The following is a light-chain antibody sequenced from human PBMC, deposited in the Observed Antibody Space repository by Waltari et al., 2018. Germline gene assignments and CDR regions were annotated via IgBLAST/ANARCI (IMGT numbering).Light chain of an antibody. CDR3: AAWDDSLDGHMV. CDR1: RSNIGSNT. Sequence: QSVLTQPPSASGTPGQTVTISCSGRRSNIGSNTVSWYQQLPGTAPKLLIFRSNQRPLGVPDRFSGSKSGTSASLAISGLQSEDEADYYCAAWDDSLDGHMVFGGGTKLTVL. J-gene: IGLJ2*01. V-gene: IGLV1-44*01. CDR2: RSN.